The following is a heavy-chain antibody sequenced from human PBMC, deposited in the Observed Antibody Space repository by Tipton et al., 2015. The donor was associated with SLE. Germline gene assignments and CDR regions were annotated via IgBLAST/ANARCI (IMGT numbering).Heavy chain of an antibody. CDR1: GGSISDSHYY. CDR3: ARAPGLDRDYYYYYYMDV. Sequence: TLSLTCIVSGGSISDSHYYGGWLRQPPGKGLEWIGSIYYTGSTYYNPSLKSRVTISVDTSKNQFSLKLSSVTAADTAVYYCARAPGLDRDYYYYYYMDVWGKGTMVTVSS. V-gene: IGHV4-39*07. CDR2: IYYTGST. J-gene: IGHJ6*03. D-gene: IGHD3/OR15-3a*01.